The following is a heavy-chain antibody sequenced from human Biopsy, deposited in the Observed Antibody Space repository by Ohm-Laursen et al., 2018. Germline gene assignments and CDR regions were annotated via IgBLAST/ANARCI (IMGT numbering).Heavy chain of an antibody. Sequence: SDTLSLTWSVSGGSIISYYWTWIRQPPGERLEWIGYRFHSGSPMYNPSLKSRVTISVDTSKSQFSLTLTSVTAADTAVYYCVRLNRRGNIIFFDYWGRGTLVTVSS. V-gene: IGHV4-59*08. J-gene: IGHJ4*02. CDR3: VRLNRRGNIIFFDY. CDR2: RFHSGSP. CDR1: GGSIISYY. D-gene: IGHD3/OR15-3a*01.